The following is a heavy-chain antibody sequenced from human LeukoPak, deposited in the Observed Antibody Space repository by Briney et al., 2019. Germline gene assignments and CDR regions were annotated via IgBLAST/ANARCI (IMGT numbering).Heavy chain of an antibody. CDR2: IYYSGST. Sequence: SETLSLTCTVSGGSISSYYWSWIRQPPGKGLEWIGYIYYSGSTNYNPSLKSRVTISVDTSKNQFSLKLSSVTAADTAVYYCARVDIRSPNWSDPWGQGTLVTVSS. CDR3: ARVDIRSPNWSDP. D-gene: IGHD3-9*01. CDR1: GGSISSYY. J-gene: IGHJ5*02. V-gene: IGHV4-59*01.